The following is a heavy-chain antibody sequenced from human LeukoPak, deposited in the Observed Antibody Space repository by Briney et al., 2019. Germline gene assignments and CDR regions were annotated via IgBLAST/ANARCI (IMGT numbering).Heavy chain of an antibody. D-gene: IGHD3-10*01. V-gene: IGHV4-59*08. CDR3: ARHRSWFGAMGALDI. CDR1: GGSISSYY. J-gene: IGHJ3*02. CDR2: IYYNGST. Sequence: PSETLSLTCTVSGGSISSYYWSWIRQPPGKGLEWIGYIYYNGSTNYNPSPKSRVTISVDTSKNQFSLKLSSVTAADTAVYYCARHRSWFGAMGALDIWGQGTMVTVSS.